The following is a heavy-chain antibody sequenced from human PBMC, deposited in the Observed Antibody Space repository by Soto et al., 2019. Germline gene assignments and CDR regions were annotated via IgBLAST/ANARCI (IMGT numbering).Heavy chain of an antibody. Sequence: GGSLRLSCATSEIIFRNYAMGWVRQAPGKGLEWVSAISGSGDSTYYADSVKGRFTISRDNSKNTLYLQMNSLRVEDTAIFYCAKKAEKHFDWMFYADSWGQGTLVTVSS. CDR1: EIIFRNYA. V-gene: IGHV3-23*01. D-gene: IGHD3-9*01. CDR2: ISGSGDST. J-gene: IGHJ4*02. CDR3: AKKAEKHFDWMFYADS.